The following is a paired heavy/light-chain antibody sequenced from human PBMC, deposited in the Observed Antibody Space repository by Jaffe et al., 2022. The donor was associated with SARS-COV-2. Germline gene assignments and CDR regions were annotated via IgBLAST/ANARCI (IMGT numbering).Light chain of an antibody. CDR3: QQFNTHPFT. CDR2: AAS. CDR1: QGISSY. Sequence: DIQLTQSPSFLSASVGDRVTITCRASQGISSYLAWYHQKPGKAPSLLIYAASTLQSGVPSRFSGSGSGTEFTLTISSLQPEDFATYYCQQFNTHPFTFGPGTTVDIK. V-gene: IGKV1-9*01. J-gene: IGKJ3*01.
Heavy chain of an antibody. V-gene: IGHV6-1*01. Sequence: QVQLQQSGPGLVKPSQTLSLTCVISGDSVSSNSAAWNWIRQSPSRGLEWLGRTYYRSKWYNDYALSVKSRITINPDTSKNQVSLQLNSVTPEDTALYYCARELTSNYGRFDFWGQGTLVTVSS. D-gene: IGHD4-4*01. CDR2: TYYRSKWYN. J-gene: IGHJ4*02. CDR1: GDSVSSNSAA. CDR3: ARELTSNYGRFDF.